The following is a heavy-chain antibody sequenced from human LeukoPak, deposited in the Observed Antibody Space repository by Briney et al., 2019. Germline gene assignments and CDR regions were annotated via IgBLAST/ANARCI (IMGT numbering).Heavy chain of an antibody. CDR3: VRGGGNVFDY. V-gene: IGHV3-7*03. J-gene: IGHJ4*02. Sequence: GGSLGPSCRFSGLTFRDFWLSWFGRAPGRGREWVANIKQDGSEKHYVDSVKGRFTISRDNAKNSLYLQVNSLGSEDTAMYYCVRGGGNVFDYWGQGTLVTVSS. CDR2: IKQDGSEK. CDR1: GLTFRDFW. D-gene: IGHD4-23*01.